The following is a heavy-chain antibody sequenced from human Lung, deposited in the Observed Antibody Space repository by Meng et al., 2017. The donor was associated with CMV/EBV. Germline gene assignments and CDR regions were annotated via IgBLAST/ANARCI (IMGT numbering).Heavy chain of an antibody. Sequence: SVKVSXKASGGTFSSYAISWVRQAPGQGLEWMGGIIPIFGTANYAQKFQGRVTITTDESTSTAYMELSSLRSEDTAVYYCARASQAYCGGDCSEFDYWGQGTXVTVSS. J-gene: IGHJ4*02. D-gene: IGHD2-21*01. CDR2: IIPIFGTA. CDR1: GGTFSSYA. V-gene: IGHV1-69*05. CDR3: ARASQAYCGGDCSEFDY.